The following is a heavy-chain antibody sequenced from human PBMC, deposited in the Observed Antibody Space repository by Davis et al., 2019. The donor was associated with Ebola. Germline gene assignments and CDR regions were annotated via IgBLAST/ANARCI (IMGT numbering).Heavy chain of an antibody. CDR1: GGSISSYY. V-gene: IGHV4-59*12. CDR3: ARLEITMGQGVLIDATYFDY. D-gene: IGHD3-10*01. Sequence: MPGGSLRLSCTVSGGSISSYYWSWIRQPPGKGLEWIGYIYYSGSTNYNPSLKSRVTISVDTSKNQFSLKLSSVTAADTAVYYCARLEITMGQGVLIDATYFDYWGQGSLVTVSS. J-gene: IGHJ4*02. CDR2: IYYSGST.